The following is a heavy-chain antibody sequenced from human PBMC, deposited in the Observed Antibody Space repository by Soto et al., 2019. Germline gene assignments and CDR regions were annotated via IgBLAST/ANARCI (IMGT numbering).Heavy chain of an antibody. CDR1: GYTFTSYG. D-gene: IGHD3-9*01. J-gene: IGHJ6*02. CDR3: ARDKGILSGYYYSDYYYYGMDV. CDR2: ISAYNGNT. V-gene: IGHV1-18*01. Sequence: QVPLVQSGAEVKKPGASVKVSCKASGYTFTSYGISWVRQAPGQGLEWMGWISAYNGNTNYAQKLQGRVTMTTDTTTSTAYKGLRSRISDDTAAYYCARDKGILSGYYYSDYYYYGMDVWGQGTTVTVSS.